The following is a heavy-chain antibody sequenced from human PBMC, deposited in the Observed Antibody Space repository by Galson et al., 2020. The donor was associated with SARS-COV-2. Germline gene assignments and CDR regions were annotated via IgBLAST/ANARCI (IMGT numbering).Heavy chain of an antibody. CDR1: GGTFISYA. D-gene: IGHD6-6*01. V-gene: IGHV1-69*13. J-gene: IGHJ6*03. CDR3: ARGGFIAARPNYYYYYMDV. CDR2: IIPIFGTA. Sequence: SVMVSCKASGGTFISYAISWLRQAPGQGLEWLGGIIPIFGTANYAQKFHGRVTITADESTSTAYMELSSLRSEDTAVYYCARGGFIAARPNYYYYYMDVWGKGTTVTVSS.